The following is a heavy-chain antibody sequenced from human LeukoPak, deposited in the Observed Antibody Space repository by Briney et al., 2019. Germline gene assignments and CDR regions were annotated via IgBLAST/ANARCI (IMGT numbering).Heavy chain of an antibody. CDR3: ARDRAGYYDSSGYTVGWFDP. CDR2: ISAYNGNT. V-gene: IGHV1-18*01. Sequence: GASVKVSCKASGYTFTSYGIGWVRQAPGQGLEWMGWISAYNGNTNYAQKLQGRVTMTTDTPTSTAYMELRGLRSDDTAVYYCARDRAGYYDSSGYTVGWFDPWGQGTLVTVSS. D-gene: IGHD3-22*01. J-gene: IGHJ5*02. CDR1: GYTFTSYG.